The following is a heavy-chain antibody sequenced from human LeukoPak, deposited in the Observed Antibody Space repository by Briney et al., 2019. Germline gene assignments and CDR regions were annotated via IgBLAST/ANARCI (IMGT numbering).Heavy chain of an antibody. CDR1: GGSISSYY. V-gene: IGHV4-59*03. Sequence: SETLSLTCTVSGGSISSYYWSCIRQLPGKGLEWIGYIYYSGSTNYNPSLKSRVTISVDTSKNQFSLKLRSVTAADTAVYYCAKSGYNRFDYWGQGILVTVSS. D-gene: IGHD5-24*01. J-gene: IGHJ4*02. CDR3: AKSGYNRFDY. CDR2: IYYSGST.